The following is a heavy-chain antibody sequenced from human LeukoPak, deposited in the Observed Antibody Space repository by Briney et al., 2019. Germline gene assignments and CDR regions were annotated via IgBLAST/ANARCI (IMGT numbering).Heavy chain of an antibody. J-gene: IGHJ4*02. V-gene: IGHV4-34*01. CDR3: ARRRRGLVASNDY. Sequence: SETLSLTCAVYGGSFSGYYWSWVRQPPGKGLEWIGEINHSGSTNYNPSLKSRVTISVDTSKNQFSLKLSSVTDADTAVYYCARRRRGLVASNDYWGQGTLVTVSS. CDR2: INHSGST. D-gene: IGHD5-12*01. CDR1: GGSFSGYY.